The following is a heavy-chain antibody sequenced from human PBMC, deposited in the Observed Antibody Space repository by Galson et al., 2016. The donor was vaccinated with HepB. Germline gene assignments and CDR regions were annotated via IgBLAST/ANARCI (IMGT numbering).Heavy chain of an antibody. Sequence: SETLSLTCSVSGDSVSSGDYYWSWIRQPPGKGLEWIGYIFSSGSTNYNPSLKSRVTISVDMSKNQFSLNLRSVTAADTAVYYCARDYPERDVGYYFDYWGQGILVTVSS. CDR2: IFSSGST. D-gene: IGHD1-14*01. J-gene: IGHJ4*02. CDR3: ARDYPERDVGYYFDY. CDR1: GDSVSSGDYY. V-gene: IGHV4-61*08.